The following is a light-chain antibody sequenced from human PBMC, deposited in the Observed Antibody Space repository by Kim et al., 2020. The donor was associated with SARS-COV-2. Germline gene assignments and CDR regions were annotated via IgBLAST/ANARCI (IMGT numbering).Light chain of an antibody. Sequence: LSPGQRAPLSCRARQSVRNFLAWDQHKPGQAPRLLIYDSFNRATGIPTRFSGSGSGTDFTLTISSLEPEDIAVYFWQQRSNWPLTFDQGTKVDIK. CDR2: DSF. CDR1: QSVRNF. J-gene: IGKJ1*01. V-gene: IGKV3-11*01. CDR3: QQRSNWPLT.